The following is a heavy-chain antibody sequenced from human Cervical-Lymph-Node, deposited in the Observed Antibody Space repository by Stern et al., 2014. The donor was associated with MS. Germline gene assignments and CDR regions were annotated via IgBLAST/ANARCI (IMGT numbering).Heavy chain of an antibody. J-gene: IGHJ3*02. Sequence: QLQLQESGPGLVKPSQTLSLTCTVSGGSLTSGGHYWTWIRQYPGKGLEWIGYIEHSGNTGYNPSLKSRVSISVDTSKPQFSLRLSSMTDADTAVYYCARGNRAFYYGDAFDMWGHGTMVTVSS. CDR1: GGSLTSGGHY. V-gene: IGHV4-31*03. CDR2: IEHSGNT. D-gene: IGHD3-22*01. CDR3: ARGNRAFYYGDAFDM.